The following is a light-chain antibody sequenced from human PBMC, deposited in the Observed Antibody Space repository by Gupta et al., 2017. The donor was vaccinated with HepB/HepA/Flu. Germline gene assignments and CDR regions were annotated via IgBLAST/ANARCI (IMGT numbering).Light chain of an antibody. V-gene: IGKV1-5*03. Sequence: DIQMTQSPSTLSASVGDRVTITCRANQSISSWLAWYQQKPGKAPKLLIYKASSLESGVPSRFSGSGSGTEFTLTISSLQPDDVATYYCQQYNSYSTFGQGTKLEIK. CDR2: KAS. J-gene: IGKJ2*01. CDR3: QQYNSYST. CDR1: QSISSW.